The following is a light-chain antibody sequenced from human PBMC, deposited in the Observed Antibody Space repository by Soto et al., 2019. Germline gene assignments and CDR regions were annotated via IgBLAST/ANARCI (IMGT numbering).Light chain of an antibody. V-gene: IGKV1-8*01. CDR3: QQYYSYPRT. CDR2: AAS. CDR1: QGISSY. Sequence: IQMTQSPPPLSASVGARVPITCRASQGISSYLAWYQQKPGKAPKLLIYAASTLQSGVPSRFSGSGSGTDFTLTISCLQSEDFATYYCQQYYSYPRTFGQGTKVDI. J-gene: IGKJ1*01.